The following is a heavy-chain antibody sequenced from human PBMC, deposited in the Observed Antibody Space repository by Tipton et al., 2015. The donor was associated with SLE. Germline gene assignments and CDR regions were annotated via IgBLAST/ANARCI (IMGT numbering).Heavy chain of an antibody. Sequence: TLSLTYSVSGGSISSSSYYWGWIRQPPGKGLEWIGIIYYSGSTYYNPSLKSRVTISVDTSKNQFSLRLSSVTAADTAVYYCTRGPYAAAGWYFQHWGQGTLVTVSS. CDR2: IYYSGST. D-gene: IGHD6-13*01. J-gene: IGHJ1*01. V-gene: IGHV4-39*07. CDR3: TRGPYAAAGWYFQH. CDR1: GGSISSSSYY.